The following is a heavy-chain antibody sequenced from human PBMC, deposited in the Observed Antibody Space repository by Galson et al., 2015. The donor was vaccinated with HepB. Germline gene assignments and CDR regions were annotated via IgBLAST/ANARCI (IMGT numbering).Heavy chain of an antibody. CDR1: GYTFTSYD. V-gene: IGHV1-8*01. J-gene: IGHJ3*02. CDR2: MNPNSGNT. D-gene: IGHD6-13*01. Sequence: SVKVSCKASGYTFTSYDINWVRQAPGQGLEWMGWMNPNSGNTGYAQKFQGRVTMTRNTSISTAYMELSSLRSEDTAVYYCARGGAEAAAGTGAFDIWVQGTMVTVSS. CDR3: ARGGAEAAAGTGAFDI.